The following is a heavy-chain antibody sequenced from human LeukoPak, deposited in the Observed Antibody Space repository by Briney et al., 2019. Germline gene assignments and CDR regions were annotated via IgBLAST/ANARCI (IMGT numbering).Heavy chain of an antibody. CDR3: AKHIIVVVPAASTYFDY. CDR1: GFTFSSYG. V-gene: IGHV3-30*02. Sequence: GGSLRLSCAASGFTFSSYGMHWVRQAPVKGLEWVAFIRYDGSNKYYADSVKGRFTISRDNSKNTLYLQMNSLRAEDTAVYYCAKHIIVVVPAASTYFDYWGQGTLVTVSS. D-gene: IGHD2-2*01. CDR2: IRYDGSNK. J-gene: IGHJ4*02.